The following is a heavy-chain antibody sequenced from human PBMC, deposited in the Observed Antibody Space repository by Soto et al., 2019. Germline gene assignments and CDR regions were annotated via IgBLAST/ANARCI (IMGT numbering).Heavy chain of an antibody. J-gene: IGHJ5*02. D-gene: IGHD2-2*01. CDR3: AIVVPAAIRGNWFDP. Sequence: PSETLSLTCAVSGGSISSSNWWSWVRQPPGKGLEWIGEIYHSGSTNYNPSLKSRVTISVDKSKNQFSLKLSSVTAAGTAVYYCAIVVPAAIRGNWFDPWGQGTLVTVSS. V-gene: IGHV4-4*02. CDR1: GGSISSSNW. CDR2: IYHSGST.